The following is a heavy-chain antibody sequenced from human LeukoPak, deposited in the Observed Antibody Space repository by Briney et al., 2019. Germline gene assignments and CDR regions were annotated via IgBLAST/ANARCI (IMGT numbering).Heavy chain of an antibody. CDR3: ARRRIVVVPAAIRYYYYGMDV. J-gene: IGHJ6*02. V-gene: IGHV4-34*01. D-gene: IGHD2-2*02. CDR2: INHSGST. CDR1: GGSISSYY. Sequence: PSETLSLTCTVSGGSISSYYWSWIRQPPGKGLEWIGEINHSGSTNYNPSLKSRVTISVDTSKNQFSLKLSSVTAADTAVYYCARRRIVVVPAAIRYYYYGMDVWGQGTTVTVSS.